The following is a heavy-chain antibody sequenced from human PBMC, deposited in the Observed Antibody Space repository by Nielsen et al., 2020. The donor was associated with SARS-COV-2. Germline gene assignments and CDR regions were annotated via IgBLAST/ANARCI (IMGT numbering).Heavy chain of an antibody. CDR2: IYSGGST. D-gene: IGHD1-26*01. V-gene: IGHV3-53*01. CDR3: SSPLSELQSLPSLMDV. CDR1: GFTVSSNY. Sequence: GESLKISCAASGFTVSSNYMSWVRQAPGKGLEWVSVIYSGGSTYYADSVKGRFTTSRDNAKNSLYLQMNSLRAEDTAVYFCSSPLSELQSLPSLMDVWGQGTTVTVSS. J-gene: IGHJ6*02.